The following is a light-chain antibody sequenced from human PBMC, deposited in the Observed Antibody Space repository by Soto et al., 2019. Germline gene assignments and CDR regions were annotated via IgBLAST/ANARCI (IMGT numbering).Light chain of an antibody. Sequence: QSAVTQPASVSGSPGQSITISCTATSSDVGSFNYVSWYQHHPGKAPKLMIYEVTSRPSGVSNRFSGSKSGNTASLTISGLHAEDEADYYCVSYATSTTLYVFGSGTKLTVL. CDR3: VSYATSTTLYV. V-gene: IGLV2-14*01. J-gene: IGLJ1*01. CDR2: EVT. CDR1: SSDVGSFNY.